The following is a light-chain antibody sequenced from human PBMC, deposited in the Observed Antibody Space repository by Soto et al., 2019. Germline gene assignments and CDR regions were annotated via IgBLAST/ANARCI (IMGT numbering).Light chain of an antibody. CDR3: QHFNNWPPELT. J-gene: IGKJ4*01. CDR2: GAS. Sequence: EVVMTQSPATLSVSPGERATLSCRASQSISNNLAWYQQKPGQAPRLLIFGASTRATGVPARFSGSGSGTEFILTISGLQSEDFATYYCQHFNNWPPELTFGGGTKVEIK. CDR1: QSISNN. V-gene: IGKV3-15*01.